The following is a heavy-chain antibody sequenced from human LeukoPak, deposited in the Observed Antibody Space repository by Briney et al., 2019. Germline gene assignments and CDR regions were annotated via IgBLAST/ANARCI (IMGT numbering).Heavy chain of an antibody. D-gene: IGHD3-9*01. CDR2: IKQDGSEK. J-gene: IGHJ4*02. CDR3: ARDGTYYDILTGYFTLGYFDY. CDR1: GFTFSDYY. V-gene: IGHV3-7*01. Sequence: PGGSLRLSCAASGFTFSDYYMSWIRQAPGKGLEWVANIKQDGSEKYYVDSVKGRFTISRDNAKNSLYLQMNSLRAEDTAVYYCARDGTYYDILTGYFTLGYFDYWGQGTLVTVSS.